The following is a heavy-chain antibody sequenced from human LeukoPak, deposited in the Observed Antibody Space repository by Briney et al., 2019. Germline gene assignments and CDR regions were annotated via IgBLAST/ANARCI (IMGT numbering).Heavy chain of an antibody. D-gene: IGHD6-13*01. CDR1: GGSISSYY. CDR2: IYYSGTT. V-gene: IGHV4-59*01. J-gene: IGHJ4*02. Sequence: PSETLSLTCTVSGGSISSYYWSWSRQPPGKGLEWSGDIYYSGTTNYNPSLKSRVTISVDTSKNQFSLKLSSVPAADTAVYYCARGVYIAAAQYAYWGQGTLVTVSS. CDR3: ARGVYIAAAQYAY.